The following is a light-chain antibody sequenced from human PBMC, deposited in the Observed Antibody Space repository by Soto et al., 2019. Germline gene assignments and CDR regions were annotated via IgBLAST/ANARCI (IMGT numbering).Light chain of an antibody. V-gene: IGKV3-15*01. J-gene: IGKJ2*01. Sequence: EIVMTQSPATLSVSPGERATLSCRASQSVSSNLAWYQHKPGQAPRLLIYGTSTRATGIPARFSGSGSGTEFTLTISSLQSEDFAVYYCQHFNNWPPKYTFGQGTRLEIK. CDR3: QHFNNWPPKYT. CDR1: QSVSSN. CDR2: GTS.